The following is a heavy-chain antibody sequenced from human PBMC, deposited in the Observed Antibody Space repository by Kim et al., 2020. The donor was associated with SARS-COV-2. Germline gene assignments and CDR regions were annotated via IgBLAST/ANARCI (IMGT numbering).Heavy chain of an antibody. CDR1: GFTFIKYA. CDR3: AKNFGSYGGRMEV. Sequence: GGSLRLSCEASGFTFIKYAMSWVRQAPGKGLEWVSGISSSGDITYYEDSVKGRFTVSRDNSKDTVYLLVSGLTGEDTALYYCAKNFGSYGGRMEVWGQGTTVTVSS. CDR2: ISSSGDIT. V-gene: IGHV3-23*01. J-gene: IGHJ6*02. D-gene: IGHD1-26*01.